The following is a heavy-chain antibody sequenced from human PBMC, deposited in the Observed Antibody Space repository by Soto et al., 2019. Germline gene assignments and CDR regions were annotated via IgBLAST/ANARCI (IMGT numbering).Heavy chain of an antibody. CDR1: GGSFSGYY. CDR3: ARDPNYYGSGSYRYYYYYYGMDV. V-gene: IGHV4-34*01. J-gene: IGHJ6*02. D-gene: IGHD3-10*01. Sequence: PSETLSLTCAVYGGSFSGYYWSWIRQPPGKGLEWIGEINHSGSTNYNPSLKSRVTISVDTSKNQFSLKLSSVTAADTAVYYCARDPNYYGSGSYRYYYYYYGMDVWGQGTTVTVSS. CDR2: INHSGST.